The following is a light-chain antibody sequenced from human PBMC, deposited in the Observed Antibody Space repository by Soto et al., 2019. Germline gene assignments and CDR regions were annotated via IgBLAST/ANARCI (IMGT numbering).Light chain of an antibody. CDR1: QSVRSSY. CDR3: QQYGSSAWT. V-gene: IGKV3-20*01. Sequence: EIVLTQSPGTLSLSPGERATLSCRASQSVRSSYFAWYQQKPGQAPRLLIYGASSRATGIPDRFSGSVSGPDFTLTISRLEPEDFAVYYCQQYGSSAWTFGQGTKVEIK. J-gene: IGKJ1*01. CDR2: GAS.